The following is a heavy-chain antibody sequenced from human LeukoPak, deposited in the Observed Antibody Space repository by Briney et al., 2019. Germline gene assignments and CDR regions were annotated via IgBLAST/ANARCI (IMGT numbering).Heavy chain of an antibody. CDR1: GYTFTSYY. Sequence: GASVKISCTASGYTFTSYYMHWVRQAPGQGLEWMGIINPSGGSTSYAQKFQGRVTMTRDTSTNTVYMELSSLRSEDTAVYYCARQTTSTAGPDYWGQGTLVTVSS. CDR2: INPSGGST. V-gene: IGHV1-46*01. J-gene: IGHJ4*02. D-gene: IGHD6-13*01. CDR3: ARQTTSTAGPDY.